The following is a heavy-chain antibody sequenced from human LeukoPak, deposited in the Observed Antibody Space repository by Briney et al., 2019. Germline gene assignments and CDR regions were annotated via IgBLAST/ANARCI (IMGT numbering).Heavy chain of an antibody. J-gene: IGHJ4*02. D-gene: IGHD2-15*01. CDR2: IGTTDDT. CDR3: AKSRIVDHRGYFDY. Sequence: GGSLRLSCVASGFPFGSYLMTWVRQSPVKGLEWVSTIGTTDDTYYADSVKGRFTISRDNYKDTLYLQMHSLGAEDTAIYYCAKSRIVDHRGYFDYWGQGTLVTVSS. CDR1: GFPFGSYL. V-gene: IGHV3-23*01.